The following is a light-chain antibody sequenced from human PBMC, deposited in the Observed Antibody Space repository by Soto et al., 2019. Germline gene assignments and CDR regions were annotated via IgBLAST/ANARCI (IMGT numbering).Light chain of an antibody. CDR3: QQRSSWPIT. CDR2: DAS. CDR1: QSVSSY. V-gene: IGKV3-11*01. J-gene: IGKJ5*01. Sequence: EIVLTQSPATLSLSPGERATLSCRASQSVSSYLGWYQQKPGQAPRLLISDASNRATGIPARFSGSGSGTDFTLTISSLEPEDFAVYYCQQRSSWPITFGQGTRLEIK.